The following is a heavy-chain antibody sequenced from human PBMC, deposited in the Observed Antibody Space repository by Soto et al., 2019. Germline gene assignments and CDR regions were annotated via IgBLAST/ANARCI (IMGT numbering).Heavy chain of an antibody. J-gene: IGHJ3*02. V-gene: IGHV3-30*03. CDR3: ASDVSRAFDI. CDR1: GFTFSNYA. CDR2: ISYDGDNE. Sequence: GGSLRLSCAASGFTFSNYAMHWVRQAPGKGLEWLAIISYDGDNEYYADSVRGRFTISRDNSKNTLYLQMNSLRAEDTAVYYCASDVSRAFDIWGQGTMVTVSS.